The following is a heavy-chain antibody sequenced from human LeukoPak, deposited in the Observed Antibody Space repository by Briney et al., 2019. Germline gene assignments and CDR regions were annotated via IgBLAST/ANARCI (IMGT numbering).Heavy chain of an antibody. D-gene: IGHD2-2*01. Sequence: SQTLSLTCTVSGGSISSGSYYWSWIRQPAGKGLEWIGRIYTSGSTNYNPSLKSRVTISLDTSKNQFSLKLSSVTAADTAVYYCARGYCSSTSCYLINWFDPWGQGTLVTVSS. V-gene: IGHV4-61*02. CDR3: ARGYCSSTSCYLINWFDP. J-gene: IGHJ5*02. CDR2: IYTSGST. CDR1: GGSISSGSYY.